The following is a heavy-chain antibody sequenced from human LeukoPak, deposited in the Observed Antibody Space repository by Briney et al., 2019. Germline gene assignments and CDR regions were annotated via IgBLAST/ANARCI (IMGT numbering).Heavy chain of an antibody. D-gene: IGHD3-9*01. CDR3: ARADILTGPIPD. V-gene: IGHV3-30*02. CDR2: IRYDGSNK. J-gene: IGHJ4*02. Sequence: GGSLRLSCAASGFTFSSYGMHWVRQAPGKGLEWVAFIRYDGSNKYYADSVKGRFTISRDNSKNTLYLQMNSLRAEDTAVHYCARADILTGPIPDWGQGTLVTVSS. CDR1: GFTFSSYG.